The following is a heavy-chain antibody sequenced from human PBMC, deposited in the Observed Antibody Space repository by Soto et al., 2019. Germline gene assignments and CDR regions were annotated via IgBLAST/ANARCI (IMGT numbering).Heavy chain of an antibody. CDR2: IRFDGSNI. V-gene: IGHV3-33*01. D-gene: IGHD6-13*01. Sequence: GGSLRLSCAVSGIIFTGYGMHWVRQAPGKGLEWVAIIRFDGSNIYYADSVKGRFTISRDNSKNTLYLQMNSLRAEDTAVYYCARNGQQLVRGGYYYYYGMDVWGQGTTVTVSS. CDR1: GIIFTGYG. CDR3: ARNGQQLVRGGYYYYYGMDV. J-gene: IGHJ6*02.